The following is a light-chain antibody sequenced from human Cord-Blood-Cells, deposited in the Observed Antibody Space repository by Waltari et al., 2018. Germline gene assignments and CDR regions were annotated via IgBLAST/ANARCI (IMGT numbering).Light chain of an antibody. CDR2: EVS. Sequence: QSALTQPPSVSGSPGQSVTISCTGTSSDVGSYNRVSWYQQPPGTAPKLMIYEVSNRPSGVPDRFSGSKSGNTASLTISGLQAEDEADYSCSSYTSSSTVPVVFGGGTKLTVL. V-gene: IGLV2-18*02. CDR3: SSYTSSSTVPVV. CDR1: SSDVGSYNR. J-gene: IGLJ2*01.